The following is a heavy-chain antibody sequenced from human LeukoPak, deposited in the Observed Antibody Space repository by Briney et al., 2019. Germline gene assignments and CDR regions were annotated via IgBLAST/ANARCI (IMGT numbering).Heavy chain of an antibody. CDR1: GFTFSSYA. Sequence: GGPLRLSCAASGFTFSSYAMSWVRQAPGKGLEWVSAISGSGGSTYYADSVKGRFTISRDNSKNTLYLQMNSLRAEDTAVYYCAKGSLGRATTERFDPWGQGTLVTVSS. CDR3: AKGSLGRATTERFDP. CDR2: ISGSGGST. J-gene: IGHJ5*02. D-gene: IGHD5-12*01. V-gene: IGHV3-23*01.